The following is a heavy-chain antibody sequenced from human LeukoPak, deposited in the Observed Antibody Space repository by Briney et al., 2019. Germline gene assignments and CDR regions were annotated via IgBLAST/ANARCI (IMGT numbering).Heavy chain of an antibody. V-gene: IGHV4-38-2*02. CDR2: IYHSGST. CDR1: GYSISSGYY. CDR3: AREARIFGVVILNYFDY. D-gene: IGHD3-3*01. Sequence: SETLSLTCTVSGYSISSGYYWGWIRQPPGKGLAWIGSIYHSGSTYYNPSLKSRVTISVDTSKNQFSLKLSSVTAADTAVYYCAREARIFGVVILNYFDYWGQGTLVTVSS. J-gene: IGHJ4*02.